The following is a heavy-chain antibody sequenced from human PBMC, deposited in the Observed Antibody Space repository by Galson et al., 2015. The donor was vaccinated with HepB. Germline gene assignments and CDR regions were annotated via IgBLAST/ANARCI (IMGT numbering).Heavy chain of an antibody. CDR1: GDSISNSNYF. J-gene: IGHJ6*02. CDR2: IYSGNT. D-gene: IGHD3-16*01. V-gene: IGHV4-39*07. Sequence: ETLSLTCSVSGDSISNSNYFWAWIRQPPGEGLEWIGSIYSGNTYYNPSLKGRVNISADTSKSQISLKLTSVTAADSAIYYCAKNPPGGDYYYQGMDVWGQGTTVTVSS. CDR3: AKNPPGGDYYYQGMDV.